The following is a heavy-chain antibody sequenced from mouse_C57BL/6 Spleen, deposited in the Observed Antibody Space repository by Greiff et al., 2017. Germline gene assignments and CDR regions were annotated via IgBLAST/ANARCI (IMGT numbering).Heavy chain of an antibody. Sequence: VQLQESGAELVKPGASVKISCKASGYAFSSYWMNWVKQRPGKGLEWIGQIYPGDGDTNYNGKFKGKATLTADKSSSTAYMQLSRLTSEDSAVYFCAREGVTGPYYFDYWGQGTTLTVSS. V-gene: IGHV1-80*01. CDR1: GYAFSSYW. D-gene: IGHD4-1*01. J-gene: IGHJ2*01. CDR2: IYPGDGDT. CDR3: AREGVTGPYYFDY.